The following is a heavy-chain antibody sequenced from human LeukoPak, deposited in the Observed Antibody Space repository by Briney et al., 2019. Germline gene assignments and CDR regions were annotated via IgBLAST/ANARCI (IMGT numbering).Heavy chain of an antibody. V-gene: IGHV4-34*01. CDR1: GGSFSGYY. J-gene: IGHJ4*02. D-gene: IGHD6-6*01. CDR3: ASVRLQLVDY. CDR2: INHSGST. Sequence: SETLSLTCAVYGGSFSGYYWSWIRQPPGEGLEWIGEINHSGSTNYNPSLKSRVTISVDTSKNQFSLKLSSVTAADTAVYYCASVRLQLVDYWGQGTLVTVSS.